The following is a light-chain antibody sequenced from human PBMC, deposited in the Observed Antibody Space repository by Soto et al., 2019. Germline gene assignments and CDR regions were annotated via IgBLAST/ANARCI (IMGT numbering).Light chain of an antibody. Sequence: DIQMTQSPSTLSGSVGDRVSITGRASQTISSWLAWYQQKPGKAPKLLIYETSSLEDGVPSRFTGSGSGTEFSLTITSLQPADFETYYCQQYKDYWTFGQGTKVDXK. CDR2: ETS. CDR3: QQYKDYWT. J-gene: IGKJ1*01. V-gene: IGKV1-5*03. CDR1: QTISSW.